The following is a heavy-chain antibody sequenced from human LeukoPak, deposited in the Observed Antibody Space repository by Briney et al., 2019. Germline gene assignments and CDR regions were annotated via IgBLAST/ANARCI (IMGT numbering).Heavy chain of an antibody. J-gene: IGHJ5*02. CDR2: INHGGST. V-gene: IGHV4-34*01. CDR3: ARVVFRGVTSGWFDP. CDR1: GGSFSGYY. Sequence: PSETLSLTCAVYGGSFSGYYWSWIRQHPGKGLEWIGDINHGGSTNYNPSLKSRVTISVDTSKNQFSLKLSSVTAADTAVYYCARVVFRGVTSGWFDPWGQGTLVTVSS. D-gene: IGHD3-10*01.